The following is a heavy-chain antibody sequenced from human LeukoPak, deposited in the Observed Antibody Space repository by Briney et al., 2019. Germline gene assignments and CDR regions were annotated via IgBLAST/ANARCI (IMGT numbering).Heavy chain of an antibody. V-gene: IGHV4-38-2*02. J-gene: IGHJ4*02. CDR1: GYSISSGYY. CDR2: SYHSGST. CDR3: ARDWGGSGSYNDY. Sequence: PSETLSLTCTVSGYSISSGYYWGWIRQPPGKGLEWSGRSYHSGSTYYNPSLKSRVTISVDTSKNQFSLKLSSVTAADTAVYYCARDWGGSGSYNDYWGQGTLVTVSS. D-gene: IGHD1-26*01.